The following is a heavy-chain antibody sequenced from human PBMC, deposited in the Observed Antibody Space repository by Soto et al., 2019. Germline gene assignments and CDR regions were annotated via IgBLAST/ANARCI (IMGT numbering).Heavy chain of an antibody. CDR3: ARGGGSSWYDGLGY. D-gene: IGHD6-13*01. CDR2: INAGNGNT. Sequence: ASVKVSCKASGYTFTSYAMHWVRQAPGQRLEWMGWINAGNGNTKYSQKFQGRVTITRDTSASTAYMELSSLRSEDTAVYYCARGGGSSWYDGLGYWGQGNLVTVSS. V-gene: IGHV1-3*01. CDR1: GYTFTSYA. J-gene: IGHJ4*02.